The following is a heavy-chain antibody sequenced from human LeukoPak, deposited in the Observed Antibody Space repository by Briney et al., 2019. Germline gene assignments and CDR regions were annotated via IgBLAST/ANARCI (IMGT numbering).Heavy chain of an antibody. CDR1: GFTFSSYA. J-gene: IGHJ5*02. CDR2: ISDSGDIK. Sequence: GGSLTLTCTASGFTFSSYAMTWVRQAPGKGLEWVSTISDSGDIKHYADSVKGRFTISRDTTKNTLYLQLNRLRAEDTAVYYCAKDRPRDYSSRQGFSDYWFDPWG. CDR3: AKDRPRDYSSRQGFSDYWFDP. V-gene: IGHV3-23*01. D-gene: IGHD3-22*01.